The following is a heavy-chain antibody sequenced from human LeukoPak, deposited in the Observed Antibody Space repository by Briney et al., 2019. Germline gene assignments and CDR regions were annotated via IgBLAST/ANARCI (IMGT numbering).Heavy chain of an antibody. CDR3: ARLIRGAHLGDY. J-gene: IGHJ4*02. Sequence: ASVKVSCKASGYTFSNYGMAWVRQAPGQGLEWMGWISAYNGNRDYAQKFQGRVTTTADTSTSTAYMEVRSLRSDDTAVYYCARLIRGAHLGDYWGQGTLVTVSS. CDR1: GYTFSNYG. D-gene: IGHD1-26*01. CDR2: ISAYNGNR. V-gene: IGHV1-18*01.